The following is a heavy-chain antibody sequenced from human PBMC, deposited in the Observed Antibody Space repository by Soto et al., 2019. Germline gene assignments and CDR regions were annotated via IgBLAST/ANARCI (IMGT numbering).Heavy chain of an antibody. CDR3: ARSQGSSTSLEIYYYYYYGMDV. J-gene: IGHJ6*02. V-gene: IGHV1-69*01. D-gene: IGHD2-2*01. CDR2: IIPISGTA. Sequence: QVQLVQSGAEVKKPGSSVKVSCKASGGTFSSYAISWVRQAPGQGLEWMGGIIPISGTANYAQKFQGRVTITADESTSKAYMELSRLRSEDTAVYYCARSQGSSTSLEIYYYYYYGMDVWGQGTTVTVSS. CDR1: GGTFSSYA.